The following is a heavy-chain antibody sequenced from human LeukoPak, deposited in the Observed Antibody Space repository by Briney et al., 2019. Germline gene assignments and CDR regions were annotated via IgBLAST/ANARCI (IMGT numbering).Heavy chain of an antibody. V-gene: IGHV3-23*01. J-gene: IGHJ4*02. CDR3: AKASYYYDSSDRFDY. D-gene: IGHD3-22*01. CDR1: GFTFSSYA. CDR2: ISGSGDNT. Sequence: GGSLRLSCAASGFTFSSYAMSWVRQAPGKGLEWVSAISGSGDNTYYADSMKGRFTISRDNSKNTLSLQMNSLGAEDTAVYYCAKASYYYDSSDRFDYWGQGTLVTVSS.